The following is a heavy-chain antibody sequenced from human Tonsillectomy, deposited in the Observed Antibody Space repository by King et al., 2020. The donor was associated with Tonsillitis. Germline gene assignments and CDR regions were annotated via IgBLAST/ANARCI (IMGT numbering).Heavy chain of an antibody. J-gene: IGHJ4*02. CDR2: ISYDGSNK. Sequence: HVQLVESGGGVVQPGRSLRLSCAASGFTFSSYAMHWVRQAPGKGLEWVAVISYDGSNKYYADSVKGRFTISRDNSKNTLYLQMNSLRAEDTAVYYCARGVPGYYDSCGYYFPFDYWGQGTLVTVSS. CDR3: ARGVPGYYDSCGYYFPFDY. D-gene: IGHD3-22*01. CDR1: GFTFSSYA. V-gene: IGHV3-30*01.